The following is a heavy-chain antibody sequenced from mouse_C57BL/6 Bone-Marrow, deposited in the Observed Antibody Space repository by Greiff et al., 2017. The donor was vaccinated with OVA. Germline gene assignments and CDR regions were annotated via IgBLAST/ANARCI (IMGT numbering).Heavy chain of an antibody. Sequence: EVKLMESGGGLVQPGGSMKLSCAASGFTFSDAWMDWVRQSPEQGLEWVAEIRNKANNHETYYAESVKGRFTISRDDSKSSVYLQMNSLRAEDTGIYYCTSLTVVGFDYWGQGTTLTVAS. J-gene: IGHJ2*01. D-gene: IGHD1-1*01. CDR3: TSLTVVGFDY. CDR2: IRNKANNHET. V-gene: IGHV6-6*01. CDR1: GFTFSDAW.